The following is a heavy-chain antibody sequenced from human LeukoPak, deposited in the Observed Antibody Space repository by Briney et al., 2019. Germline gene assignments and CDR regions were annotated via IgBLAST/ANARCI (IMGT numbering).Heavy chain of an antibody. CDR3: AKGSFGEYDY. D-gene: IGHD3-10*01. CDR1: GFTFSKYA. V-gene: IGHV3-23*01. CDR2: ISSRSIST. Sequence: PGGSLRLSCAASGFTFSKYALSWVRQAPGKGLEWISAISSRSISTYYADSVKGRFTISRDDSKNTLYLQMNSLRAEDTAVYYCAKGSFGEYDYWGQGTLVTVSS. J-gene: IGHJ4*02.